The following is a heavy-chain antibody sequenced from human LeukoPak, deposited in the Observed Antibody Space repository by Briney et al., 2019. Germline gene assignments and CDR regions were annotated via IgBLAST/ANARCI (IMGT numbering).Heavy chain of an antibody. CDR2: ISYDGSNK. D-gene: IGHD3-10*01. Sequence: PGGSLRLSCAASGFTFSSYAMHWVRQAPGKGLEWVAVISYDGSNKYYADSVKGRFTISRDNSKNTLYLQMNSLRAEDTAVYYCAKDTHYYGSGNPFDYWGQGTLVTVSS. CDR1: GFTFSSYA. CDR3: AKDTHYYGSGNPFDY. V-gene: IGHV3-30-3*01. J-gene: IGHJ4*02.